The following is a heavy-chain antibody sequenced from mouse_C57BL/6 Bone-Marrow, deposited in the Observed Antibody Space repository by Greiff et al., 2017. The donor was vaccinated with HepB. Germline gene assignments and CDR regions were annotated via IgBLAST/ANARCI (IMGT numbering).Heavy chain of an antibody. CDR1: GFTFSSYA. CDR3: TRVGGYYVLDY. Sequence: EVQVVESGGGLVKPGGSLKLSCAASGFTFSSYAMSWVRQTPEKRLEWVAYISSGGDYIYYADTVKGRFTISRDNARNTLYLQMSSLKSEDTAMYYCTRVGGYYVLDYWGQGTTLTVSS. CDR2: ISSGGDYI. V-gene: IGHV5-9-1*02. J-gene: IGHJ2*01. D-gene: IGHD2-3*01.